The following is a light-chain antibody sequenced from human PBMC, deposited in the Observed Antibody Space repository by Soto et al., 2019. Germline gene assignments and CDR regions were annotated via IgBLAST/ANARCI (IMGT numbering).Light chain of an antibody. V-gene: IGLV2-14*03. Sequence: QSVLTQPASVSGSPGQSITISCTGTISDVGTYKYVSWYQQHPGKAPKLMIYDVSNRPSGVSNRFSGSKSGNTASLTISGLQAEDEADYYCNSYTTSSTLVFGTGTKLTVL. CDR2: DVS. J-gene: IGLJ1*01. CDR1: ISDVGTYKY. CDR3: NSYTTSSTLV.